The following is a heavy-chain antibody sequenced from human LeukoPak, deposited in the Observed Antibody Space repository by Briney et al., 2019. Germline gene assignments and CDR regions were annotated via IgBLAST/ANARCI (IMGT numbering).Heavy chain of an antibody. CDR1: GFTLSSYG. J-gene: IGHJ4*02. Sequence: GGSLRLSCAASGFTLSSYGMNWVRQAPGKGLEWVSFISNGGDTIHYADSVKGRFTISRDNAKNSLYLQMNSLRAEDTAVYYCARGRPIDYWGQGTLVTVSS. CDR3: ARGRPIDY. CDR2: ISNGGDTI. V-gene: IGHV3-48*03.